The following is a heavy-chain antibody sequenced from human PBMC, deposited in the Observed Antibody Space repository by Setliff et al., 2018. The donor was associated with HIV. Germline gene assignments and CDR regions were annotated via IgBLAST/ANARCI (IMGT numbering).Heavy chain of an antibody. V-gene: IGHV4-59*08. CDR1: GGSINDYY. Sequence: SETLSLTCTVSGGSINDYYWTWIRQPPGKGLEWIGYIYYTGSTNYNPSHKSRITISVDTSKSKFSLKLMSVTAADTAVYYCATHLYYCDSSGSLQPYYYMDVWGVGTTVTVSS. J-gene: IGHJ6*04. CDR3: ATHLYYCDSSGSLQPYYYMDV. D-gene: IGHD3-22*01. CDR2: IYYTGST.